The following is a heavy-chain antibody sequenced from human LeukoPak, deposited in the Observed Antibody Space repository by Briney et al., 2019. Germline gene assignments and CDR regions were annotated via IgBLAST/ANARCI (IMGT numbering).Heavy chain of an antibody. V-gene: IGHV3-66*02. CDR3: ARDSMVRGVIL. Sequence: GGSLKLSCAASGFTASRNYMSWVRQAPGQGLERVSVIYSGGSTYYADSVKGRFTISRDNSKNTLYLQMNSLRAEDTAVYYCARDSMVRGVILWGQGTLVTVSS. CDR2: IYSGGST. D-gene: IGHD3-10*01. CDR1: GFTASRNY. J-gene: IGHJ4*02.